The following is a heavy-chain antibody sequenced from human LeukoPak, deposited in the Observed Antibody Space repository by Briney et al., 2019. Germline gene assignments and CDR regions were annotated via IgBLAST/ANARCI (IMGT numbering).Heavy chain of an antibody. V-gene: IGHV3-7*01. CDR3: ARSGRSGRQDY. J-gene: IGHJ4*02. Sequence: GGSLRLSCAASGFTFSSYWMSWVRQAPGQGLEGVANIKQEGSEKYYVDSVKGRCTISRDNAKNSLYLQMNSLRAEDTAVYYCARSGRSGRQDYWGQGTLVTVSS. D-gene: IGHD1-26*01. CDR2: IKQEGSEK. CDR1: GFTFSSYW.